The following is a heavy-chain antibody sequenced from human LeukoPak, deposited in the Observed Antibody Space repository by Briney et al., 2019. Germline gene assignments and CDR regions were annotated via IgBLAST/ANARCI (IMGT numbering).Heavy chain of an antibody. J-gene: IGHJ6*02. CDR3: ARARIAVAGSLYYYYGMDV. Sequence: SETLSLTCTVSRGSIISYIWCWIPPPPGKGVEWRWYIYNSRSTNYNPSLKSRVTISVDTSKNQISLKLSTVTAADTAVYYCARARIAVAGSLYYYYGMDVWGQGTTVTVSS. D-gene: IGHD6-19*01. V-gene: IGHV4-59*01. CDR1: RGSIISYI. CDR2: IYNSRST.